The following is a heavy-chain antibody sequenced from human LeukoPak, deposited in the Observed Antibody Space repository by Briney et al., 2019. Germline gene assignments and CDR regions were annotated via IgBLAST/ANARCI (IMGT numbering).Heavy chain of an antibody. CDR1: GGSIGSHY. Sequence: SETLSLTCTVSGGSIGSHYWTWIRQTPGKGLEWIGYVYDIGSTKYNPSLKSRVTISLDTSKNQFSLRLSSVTAADTAVYYCARGGVLKSVDYWGQGTLVAVSS. CDR2: VYDIGST. D-gene: IGHD3-16*01. V-gene: IGHV4-59*11. J-gene: IGHJ4*02. CDR3: ARGGVLKSVDY.